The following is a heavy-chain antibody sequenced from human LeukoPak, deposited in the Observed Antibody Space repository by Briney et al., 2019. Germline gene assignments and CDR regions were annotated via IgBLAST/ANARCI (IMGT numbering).Heavy chain of an antibody. CDR1: GFTFSSYW. J-gene: IGHJ3*02. CDR3: ARDATMVRGVIKFAFDI. Sequence: PGGSLRLSCAASGFTFSSYWMSWVRQAPGKGLEWVANIKQDGSEKYYVDSVKGRFTISRDNAKNSLYLQMNSLRAEDTAVYYCARDATMVRGVIKFAFDIWGQGTMVTVSS. CDR2: IKQDGSEK. V-gene: IGHV3-7*01. D-gene: IGHD3-10*01.